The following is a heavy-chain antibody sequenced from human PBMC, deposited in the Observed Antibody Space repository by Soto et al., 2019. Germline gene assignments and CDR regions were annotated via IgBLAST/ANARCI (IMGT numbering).Heavy chain of an antibody. CDR2: FDPEDGET. CDR3: ATGEFTVNTGLYDY. CDR1: GYTLTELS. D-gene: IGHD4-17*01. V-gene: IGHV1-24*01. J-gene: IGHJ4*02. Sequence: ASVKVSCKVSGYTLTELSMHWVRQAPGKGLEWMGGFDPEDGETIYAQKFQGRVTMTEDTSTDTAYMELSSLRSEDTAVYYCATGEFTVNTGLYDYWGQGTLVTVSS.